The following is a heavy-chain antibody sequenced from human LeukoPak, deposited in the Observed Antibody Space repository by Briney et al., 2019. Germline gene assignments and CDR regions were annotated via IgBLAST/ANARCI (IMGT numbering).Heavy chain of an antibody. D-gene: IGHD5-12*01. CDR2: IWYDGSNK. V-gene: IGHV3-33*01. J-gene: IGHJ4*02. CDR3: ARLIGYSGYDQNDY. Sequence: GGSLRLSCAASAFTFSGYGMHWVRQAPGKGLEWVAVIWYDGSNKFYADSVKDRFTISRDNSKNTLYLQMNSLRAEDAAVYYCARLIGYSGYDQNDYWGQGTLVTVSS. CDR1: AFTFSGYG.